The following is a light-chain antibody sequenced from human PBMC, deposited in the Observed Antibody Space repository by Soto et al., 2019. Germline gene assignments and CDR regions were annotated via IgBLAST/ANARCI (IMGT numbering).Light chain of an antibody. Sequence: QPVLTQSPSASASLGASVKLTCTLSSGHSSYAIAWHQQQPEKGPRYLMKLNSDGSHSKGDGIHDRFSGSSSGAERYLTISSLQSEDEADYYCQTWGTGIRVFGTGTKLTVL. J-gene: IGLJ1*01. CDR3: QTWGTGIRV. CDR2: LNSDGSH. V-gene: IGLV4-69*01. CDR1: SGHSSYA.